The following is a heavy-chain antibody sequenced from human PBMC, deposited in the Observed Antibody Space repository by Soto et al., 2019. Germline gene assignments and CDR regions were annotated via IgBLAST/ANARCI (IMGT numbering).Heavy chain of an antibody. CDR3: ARAPYSSGWYDYYYGMDV. CDR2: ITSGSTI. CDR1: RFTFSDYY. D-gene: IGHD6-19*01. V-gene: IGHV3-11*01. J-gene: IGHJ6*02. Sequence: QVQLVESGGGLVKPGGSLRLSCAASRFTFSDYYMSWIRQAPGKGLEWVSYITSGSTIYYADSVKGRFTISRDNAKNSLYLQMNSLRAEDTAVYYCARAPYSSGWYDYYYGMDVWGQGTTVTVSS.